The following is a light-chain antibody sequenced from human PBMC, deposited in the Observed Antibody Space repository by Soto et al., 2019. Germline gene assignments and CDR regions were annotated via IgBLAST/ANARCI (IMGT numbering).Light chain of an antibody. Sequence: QSVLTQPPSASGTPGRRVTISCSGRNSNIGTNTATWYQQLPGAAPKLLIYANDQRPSGVPDRFSGSKSGTSASLAISGLQSGDEADYFCAAWDASRSGPVFGGGTKLTVL. CDR1: NSNIGTNT. J-gene: IGLJ3*02. V-gene: IGLV1-44*01. CDR2: AND. CDR3: AAWDASRSGPV.